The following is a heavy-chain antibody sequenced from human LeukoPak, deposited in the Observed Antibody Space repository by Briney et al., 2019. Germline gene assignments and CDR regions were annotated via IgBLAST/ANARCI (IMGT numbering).Heavy chain of an antibody. Sequence: SVKVSCKASGGTFSSYAISWVRQAPGQGLEWMGGIIPIFGTANYAQKFQGRVTITADESTSTAYMELSRLRSDDTAVYYCARYRGSYSGDYWGQGTLVTVSS. CDR2: IIPIFGTA. D-gene: IGHD1-26*01. CDR1: GGTFSSYA. CDR3: ARYRGSYSGDY. V-gene: IGHV1-69*13. J-gene: IGHJ4*02.